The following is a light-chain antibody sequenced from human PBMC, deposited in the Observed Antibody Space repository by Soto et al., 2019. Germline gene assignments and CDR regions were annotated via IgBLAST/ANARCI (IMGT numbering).Light chain of an antibody. CDR2: DAS. CDR1: QSINTN. V-gene: IGKV3-15*01. CDR3: QQYYNWPPIT. Sequence: EIVMTQSPATLSVSPGERATLSCRASQSINTNLAWYQQKSGQAPRLVIHDASTRATGIPARFSGRGSGTDFTLTISSLQPEDSAVYYCQQYYNWPPITFGQGTRLESK. J-gene: IGKJ5*01.